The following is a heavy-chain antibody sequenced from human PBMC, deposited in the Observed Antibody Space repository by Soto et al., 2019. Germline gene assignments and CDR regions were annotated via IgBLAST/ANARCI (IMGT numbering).Heavy chain of an antibody. CDR1: GYTFTSYG. CDR3: ARDWALYYYDSSGSGAH. Sequence: GASVKVSCKASGYTFTSYGISWVRQAPGQRLEWMGWISAYNGNTNYAQKLQGRVTMTTDISTSTAYMELRSLRSDDTAVYYCARDWALYYYDSSGSGAHWGQGTLVTVSS. CDR2: ISAYNGNT. J-gene: IGHJ4*02. V-gene: IGHV1-18*01. D-gene: IGHD3-22*01.